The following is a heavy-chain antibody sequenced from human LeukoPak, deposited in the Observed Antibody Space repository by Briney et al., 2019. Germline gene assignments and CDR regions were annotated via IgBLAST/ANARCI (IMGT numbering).Heavy chain of an antibody. CDR2: VKGDGTFT. D-gene: IGHD5-24*01. Sequence: GSLRLSCAASGFTFSNYWMHWVRQAPGKGLVWVSRVKGDGTFTNYADSVKGRFTISRDNAKYTLYLQMHSLRAEDTAIYYCVRDGDDYNFDYWGQGSLVTVSS. V-gene: IGHV3-74*01. CDR3: VRDGDDYNFDY. J-gene: IGHJ4*02. CDR1: GFTFSNYW.